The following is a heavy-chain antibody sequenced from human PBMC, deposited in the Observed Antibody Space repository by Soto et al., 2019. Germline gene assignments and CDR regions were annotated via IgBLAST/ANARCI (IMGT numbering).Heavy chain of an antibody. CDR1: GFTSEDYA. V-gene: IGHV3-9*02. D-gene: IGHD6-6*01. CDR3: AKDSIRRSFSRSSTRARDAFDI. J-gene: IGHJ3*02. CDR2: ISWDSRSV. Sequence: GGSLRLSCAVSGFTSEDYAMHWVRQAPGKGLEWVSGISWDSRSVAYADSVKGRFTISRDNAENSLHLQMNSLRAEDTAVYYCAKDSIRRSFSRSSTRARDAFDIWGQGTTVTVSS.